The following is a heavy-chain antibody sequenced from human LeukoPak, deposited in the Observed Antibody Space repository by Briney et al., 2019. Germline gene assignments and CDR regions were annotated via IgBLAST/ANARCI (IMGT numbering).Heavy chain of an antibody. CDR1: GFTFSSYS. J-gene: IGHJ4*02. D-gene: IGHD6-19*01. Sequence: GGSLRLSCAASGFTFSSYSMNWVRQAPGKGLEWVSSISSSSSYIYYADSVKGRFTISRDNAKNSLYLQMNSLRAEDAAVYYCARDVDYGSSGWFLFSFDYWGQGTLVTISS. CDR2: ISSSSSYI. V-gene: IGHV3-21*01. CDR3: ARDVDYGSSGWFLFSFDY.